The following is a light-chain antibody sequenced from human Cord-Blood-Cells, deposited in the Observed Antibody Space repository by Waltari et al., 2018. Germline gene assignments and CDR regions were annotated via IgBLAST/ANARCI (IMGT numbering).Light chain of an antibody. CDR2: AAS. Sequence: DIQMTQSPSSLSASVGDRVTITCRAIQSISSYLNWYQQKPGKAPKLLIYAASSLQSGVPSTFSGSGSGTDFTLTISSLQPEDFATYYCQQSYSTPITFGQVTRLAIK. J-gene: IGKJ5*01. CDR3: QQSYSTPIT. CDR1: QSISSY. V-gene: IGKV1-39*01.